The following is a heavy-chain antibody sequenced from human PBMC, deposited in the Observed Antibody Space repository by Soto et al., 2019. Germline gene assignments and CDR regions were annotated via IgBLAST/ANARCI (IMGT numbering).Heavy chain of an antibody. CDR2: IYYNGNT. Sequence: QVQLQESGPGLVKPSETLSLTCTVSGGSISSYYWSWIRQPPGKALEWIVYIYYNGNTNYNPSHKSRVTILVDTSKYQYSLKLRSVTAADTAVYFCASYQCSSGNCQHIDYWGQGTLVTVSS. D-gene: IGHD2-15*01. CDR1: GGSISSYY. CDR3: ASYQCSSGNCQHIDY. J-gene: IGHJ4*02. V-gene: IGHV4-59*01.